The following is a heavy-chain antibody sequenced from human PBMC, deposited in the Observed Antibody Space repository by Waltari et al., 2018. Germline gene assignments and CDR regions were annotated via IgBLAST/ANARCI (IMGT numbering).Heavy chain of an antibody. J-gene: IGHJ4*02. CDR1: GFTFSSNS. D-gene: IGHD3-10*01. V-gene: IGHV3-21*01. Sequence: EVQLVESGGGLVKPGGSLRLSCAASGFTFSSNSMNWVRQAPGKGLEWVSSISSSSSYIYYADSVKGRFTISRDNAKNSLYLQMNSLRAEDTAVYYCARETSYYGSGSYFDYWGQGTLVTVSS. CDR3: ARETSYYGSGSYFDY. CDR2: ISSSSSYI.